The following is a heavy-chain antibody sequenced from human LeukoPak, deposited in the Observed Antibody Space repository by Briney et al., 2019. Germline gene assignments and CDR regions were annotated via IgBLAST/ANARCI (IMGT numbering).Heavy chain of an antibody. Sequence: PGGSLRLSCAASGFTFDDYGMSWVRQAPGKGLEWVSGIYGDGSTYYTKSVKGRFTISRDSSKNTLYLQMNSLRAEDTAVYYCAIGSYCSGGSCYPLFDYWGRGTLVTVSS. CDR2: IYGDGST. CDR1: GFTFDDYG. D-gene: IGHD2-15*01. J-gene: IGHJ4*02. V-gene: IGHV3-53*01. CDR3: AIGSYCSGGSCYPLFDY.